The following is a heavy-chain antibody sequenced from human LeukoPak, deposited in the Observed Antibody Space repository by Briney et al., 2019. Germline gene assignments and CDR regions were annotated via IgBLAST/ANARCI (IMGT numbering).Heavy chain of an antibody. Sequence: ASVKVSCKASGYTFTGYYMHWARQAPGQGLEWMGWINPNSGGTNYAQKFQGRVTMTRDTSISTAYMELSRLRSDDTAVYYCAREITPSNYYHYYYMDVWGKGTTVTVSS. V-gene: IGHV1-2*02. CDR3: AREITPSNYYHYYYMDV. J-gene: IGHJ6*03. D-gene: IGHD1-14*01. CDR1: GYTFTGYY. CDR2: INPNSGGT.